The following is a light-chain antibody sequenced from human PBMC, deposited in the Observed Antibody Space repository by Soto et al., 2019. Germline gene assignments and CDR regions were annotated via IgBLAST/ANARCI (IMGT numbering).Light chain of an antibody. J-gene: IGLJ1*01. CDR3: FSYTSSSTYV. CDR2: EVS. CDR1: SSDIGAYNH. V-gene: IGLV2-14*01. Sequence: QSALTQPASVSGSPGQSITISCTGTSSDIGAYNHVSWYQQHPDRAPKLIIYEVSNRPSEISNRFSASKSGNTASLTISGLQADDETDYYCFSYTSSSTYVFGTGTKLTVL.